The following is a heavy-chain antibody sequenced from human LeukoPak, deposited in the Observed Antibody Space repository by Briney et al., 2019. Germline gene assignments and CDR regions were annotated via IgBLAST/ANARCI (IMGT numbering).Heavy chain of an antibody. D-gene: IGHD2-8*01. CDR3: AREEGVYASPLFDP. CDR2: ISSSSSYI. J-gene: IGHJ5*02. CDR1: GFTFSSYS. Sequence: GGSLRLSCAASGFTFSSYSMNWVHQAPGKGLEWVSSISSSSSYIYYADSVKGRFTISRDNAKNSLYLQMNSLRAEDTAVYYCAREEGVYASPLFDPWGQGTLVTVSS. V-gene: IGHV3-21*01.